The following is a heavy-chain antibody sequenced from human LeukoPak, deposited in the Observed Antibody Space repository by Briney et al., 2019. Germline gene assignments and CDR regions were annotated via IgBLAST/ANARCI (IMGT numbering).Heavy chain of an antibody. D-gene: IGHD3-22*01. CDR3: ARASRSYYDSSGYFDY. Sequence: SETLSLTCAVYGGSFSGYYWSWIRQPPGKGLEWIWEINHSGSTNYNPPLKSRVTISVDTSKNQLSLKLSSVTAADTAVYYCARASRSYYDSSGYFDYWGQGTLVTVSS. CDR2: INHSGST. V-gene: IGHV4-34*01. J-gene: IGHJ4*02. CDR1: GGSFSGYY.